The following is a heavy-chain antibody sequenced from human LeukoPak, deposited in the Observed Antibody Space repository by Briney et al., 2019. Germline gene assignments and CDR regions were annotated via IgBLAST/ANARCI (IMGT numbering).Heavy chain of an antibody. V-gene: IGHV3-7*05. CDR3: ARDWNGSGTAFDH. J-gene: IGHJ4*02. D-gene: IGHD1-1*01. CDR1: GFSFSSYA. Sequence: PGGSLRLSCAASGFSFSSYAVSWVRQAPGKGLEWVANIKVDGTEKYYVDSVKGRFTISRDNAKNSLSLQMSGLRAEDTAVYYCARDWNGSGTAFDHWGQGTLVTVSS. CDR2: IKVDGTEK.